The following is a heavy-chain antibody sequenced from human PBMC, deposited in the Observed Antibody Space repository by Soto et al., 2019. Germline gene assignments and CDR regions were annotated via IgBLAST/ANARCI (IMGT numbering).Heavy chain of an antibody. CDR2: INHSGST. V-gene: IGHV4-34*01. CDR3: ATSYRGSGSYSLDY. D-gene: IGHD1-26*01. J-gene: IGHJ4*02. Sequence: LSLTCAVYGGSFSGYYWSWIRQPPGKGLEWIGEINHSGSTNYNPSLKSRVTISVDTSKNQFSLKLSSVTAADTAVYYCATSYRGSGSYSLDYWGQGTLVTVSS. CDR1: GGSFSGYY.